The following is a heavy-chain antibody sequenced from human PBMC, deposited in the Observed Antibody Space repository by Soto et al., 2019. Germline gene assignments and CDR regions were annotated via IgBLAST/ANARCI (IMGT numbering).Heavy chain of an antibody. V-gene: IGHV1-46*01. Sequence: GASVKVSCKASGYTFTSYYMHWVRQAPGQGLEWMGIINHSGGSTSYAQKFQGRVTMTRDTSTSTVYMELSSLRSEDTAVYYCARDLAAAGADLGYYGMDVWGQGTTVTVSS. CDR3: ARDLAAAGADLGYYGMDV. J-gene: IGHJ6*02. D-gene: IGHD6-13*01. CDR2: INHSGGST. CDR1: GYTFTSYY.